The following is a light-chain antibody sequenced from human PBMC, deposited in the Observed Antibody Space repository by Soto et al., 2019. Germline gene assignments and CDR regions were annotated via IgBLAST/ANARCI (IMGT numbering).Light chain of an antibody. V-gene: IGKV3-15*01. CDR3: QQYINWPRT. Sequence: IVMTQSPATLSVSPGDRATLSCRASQSVNTNLAWYQQKPGQAPRLLIYGASTRATGIPGRFSGSGSGTEFTLTISSLQSEDFAVYYCQQYINWPRTFGQGTKLEIK. CDR1: QSVNTN. J-gene: IGKJ2*01. CDR2: GAS.